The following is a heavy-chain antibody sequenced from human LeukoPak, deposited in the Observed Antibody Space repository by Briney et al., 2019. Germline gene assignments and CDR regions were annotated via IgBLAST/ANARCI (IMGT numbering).Heavy chain of an antibody. D-gene: IGHD5-12*01. J-gene: IGHJ4*02. V-gene: IGHV4-39*01. CDR1: GGSISSSIYY. CDR3: ARVTKPLLGIGSINFDY. CDR2: IYYSGST. Sequence: KPSETLSLTCTVSGGSISSSIYYWGWIRQPPGKGLEWIGNIYYSGSTYYNPSLKSRVTISVDTSKNQFSLKLSSVTAADTAVYYCARVTKPLLGIGSINFDYWGQGTLVTVSS.